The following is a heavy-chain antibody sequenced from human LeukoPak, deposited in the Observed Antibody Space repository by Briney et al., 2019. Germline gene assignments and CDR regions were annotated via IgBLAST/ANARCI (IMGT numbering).Heavy chain of an antibody. CDR2: IYPGYSDA. CDR1: GYRLTNNW. D-gene: IGHD6-13*01. CDR3: VRFALSSSLDH. Sequence: GESLKISCKISGYRLTNNWNGWVRQVPGKGLEWMGLIYPGYSDAKYSPSFQGQVTLSVDTSISTAYLQLGGLRASDTAIYYCVRFALSSSLDHWGQGTLVTVSS. V-gene: IGHV5-51*01. J-gene: IGHJ5*02.